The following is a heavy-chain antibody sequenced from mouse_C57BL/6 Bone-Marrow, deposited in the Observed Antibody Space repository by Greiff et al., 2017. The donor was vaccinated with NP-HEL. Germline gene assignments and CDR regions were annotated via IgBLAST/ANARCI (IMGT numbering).Heavy chain of an antibody. CDR3: ARQRNYDY. Sequence: EVNVVESGGDLVKPGGSLKLSCAASGFTFSSYGMSWVRQTPDKRLEWVATISSGGSYTYYPDSVKGRFTISRDNAKNTLYLQMSSLKSEDTAMYYCARQRNYDYWGQGTTLTVSS. J-gene: IGHJ2*01. CDR2: ISSGGSYT. CDR1: GFTFSSYG. D-gene: IGHD2-1*01. V-gene: IGHV5-6*01.